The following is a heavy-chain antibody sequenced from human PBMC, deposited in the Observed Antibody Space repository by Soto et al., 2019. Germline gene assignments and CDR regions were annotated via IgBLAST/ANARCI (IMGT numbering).Heavy chain of an antibody. D-gene: IGHD4-17*01. CDR2: INPSGGST. Sequence: ASVKVSCKASGYTFTSYYMHWVRQAPGQGLERMGIINPSGGSTSYAQKFQGRVTMTRDTSTSTVYMELSSLRSEDTAVYYCARDVLPLRYFDYWGQGTLVTVSS. J-gene: IGHJ4*02. CDR1: GYTFTSYY. V-gene: IGHV1-46*01. CDR3: ARDVLPLRYFDY.